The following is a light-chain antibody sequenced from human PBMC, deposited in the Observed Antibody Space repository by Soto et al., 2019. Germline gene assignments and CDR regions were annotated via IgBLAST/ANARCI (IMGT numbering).Light chain of an antibody. Sequence: QSALTQPASVSRSPGQSIAISCTGTSSVVGGYNYVSWHQQHPGKAPKVLISVVSNRPSGVSNRFSGSKSGNTASLTISGLQAEDEADYYCSSYRSGGTFVFGSGTKVTVL. V-gene: IGLV2-14*01. J-gene: IGLJ1*01. CDR2: VVS. CDR3: SSYRSGGTFV. CDR1: SSVVGGYNY.